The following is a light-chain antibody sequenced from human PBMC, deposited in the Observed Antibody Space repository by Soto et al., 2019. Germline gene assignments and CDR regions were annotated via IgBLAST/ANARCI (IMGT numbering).Light chain of an antibody. CDR3: QRYDSAPTS. Sequence: DIQMTQSPSSRSAAVGDRVTITCRASRYISNYLAWYQQKPGKPPKFLIYAASTLQSGRPSRFSSSGSGTSFTLNLSSLQPEYVALSDCQRYDSAPTSFGQGTRL. J-gene: IGKJ5*01. CDR1: RYISNY. V-gene: IGKV1-27*01. CDR2: AAS.